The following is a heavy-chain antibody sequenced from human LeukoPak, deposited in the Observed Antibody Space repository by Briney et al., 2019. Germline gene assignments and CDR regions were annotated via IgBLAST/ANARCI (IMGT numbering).Heavy chain of an antibody. Sequence: GGSLRLSCAASGITFSNAWMSWVRHAPGKGLEWVGRIQSKANGGTTDYGAPVEGRFTISRDDSKNTLYLQMNSLKTEDTAVYYCVTDNGFCVHWGQGTPVTVSS. CDR1: GITFSNAW. D-gene: IGHD3-3*01. J-gene: IGHJ4*02. CDR2: IQSKANGGTT. V-gene: IGHV3-15*01. CDR3: VTDNGFCVH.